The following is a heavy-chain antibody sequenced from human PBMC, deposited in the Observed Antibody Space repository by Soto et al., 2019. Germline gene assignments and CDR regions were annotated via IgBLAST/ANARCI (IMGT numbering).Heavy chain of an antibody. J-gene: IGHJ6*02. D-gene: IGHD7-27*01. Sequence: SETLSLTCTVSGGSISSGGYYWSWISQHPGKGLEWIGYIYYSGSTYYNPSLKSRVTISVDTSKNQFSLKLSSVTAADTAVYYCARDLGLNYGMDVWGQGTTVTVSS. V-gene: IGHV4-31*03. CDR3: ARDLGLNYGMDV. CDR2: IYYSGST. CDR1: GGSISSGGYY.